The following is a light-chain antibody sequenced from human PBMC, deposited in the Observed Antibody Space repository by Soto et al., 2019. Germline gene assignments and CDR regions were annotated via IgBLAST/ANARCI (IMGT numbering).Light chain of an antibody. CDR3: QQYGSSPWM. CDR2: GAS. J-gene: IGKJ1*01. Sequence: TQSPCTLSLSPGERATLSCRASQIVSSSYLAWYQQKPGKTPRLLIYGASSRATGIPDRFSGSGSGTDFTLTISRLEPEDLAVYYCQQYGSSPWMFGQGTKVDIK. V-gene: IGKV3-20*01. CDR1: QIVSSSY.